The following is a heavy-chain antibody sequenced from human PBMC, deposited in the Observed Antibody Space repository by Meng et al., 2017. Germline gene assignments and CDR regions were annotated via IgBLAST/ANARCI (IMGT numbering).Heavy chain of an antibody. CDR2: INHSGST. CDR1: GGSFSGYY. V-gene: IGHV4-34*01. J-gene: IGHJ5*02. CDR3: ARGRRIAVYKVFDP. Sequence: QGQLQRWGAGLLKPSWPLSLTCAVYGGSFSGYYWSWIRQPPGKGLEWIGEINHSGSTNYNPSLKSRVTISVDTSKNQFSLKLSSVTAADTAVYYCARGRRIAVYKVFDPWGQGTLVTVSS. D-gene: IGHD6-19*01.